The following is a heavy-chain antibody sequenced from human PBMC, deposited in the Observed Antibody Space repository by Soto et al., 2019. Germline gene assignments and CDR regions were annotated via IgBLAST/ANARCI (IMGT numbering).Heavy chain of an antibody. Sequence: NPGKGLEWIGYIYYSGSTYYNPSLKSRVTISVDTSKNQFSLKLSSVTAADTAVYYCARVRIAARGVYWFDPWGQGTLVSVYS. V-gene: IGHV4-31*02. CDR2: IYYSGST. J-gene: IGHJ5*02. D-gene: IGHD6-6*01. CDR3: ARVRIAARGVYWFDP.